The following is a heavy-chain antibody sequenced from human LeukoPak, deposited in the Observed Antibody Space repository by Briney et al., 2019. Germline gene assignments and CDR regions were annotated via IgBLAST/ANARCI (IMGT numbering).Heavy chain of an antibody. CDR2: IKPSGDNT. D-gene: IGHD5-24*01. Sequence: GASVKVSCKTSGYSFTSYNLHWVRQAPGQPLEWMGIIKPSGDNTNNAQKFQGRVTMTSDTSTSTVYMELSSLKSEDTAVYYCARVRDGYNDAYDFWGQGTMVTVTS. J-gene: IGHJ3*01. CDR1: GYSFTSYN. V-gene: IGHV1-46*01. CDR3: ARVRDGYNDAYDF.